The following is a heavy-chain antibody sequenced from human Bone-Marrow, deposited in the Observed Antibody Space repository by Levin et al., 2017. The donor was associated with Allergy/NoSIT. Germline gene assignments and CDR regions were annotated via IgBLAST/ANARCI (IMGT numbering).Heavy chain of an antibody. CDR3: VRDLAGRDGN. D-gene: IGHD2-21*02. Sequence: GGSLRLSCAASGFTFTTYWMHWVRQGPGKGLVWVSRTNEDGRITNYADTVKGRFTISRDNARNTLYLQMNNLRAEDTAVYYCVRDLAGRDGNWGQGTLVTVSS. J-gene: IGHJ4*02. V-gene: IGHV3-74*01. CDR2: TNEDGRIT. CDR1: GFTFTTYW.